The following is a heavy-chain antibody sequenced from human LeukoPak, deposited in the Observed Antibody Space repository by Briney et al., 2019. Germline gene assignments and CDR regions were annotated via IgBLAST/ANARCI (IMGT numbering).Heavy chain of an antibody. J-gene: IGHJ3*02. D-gene: IGHD2-8*01. CDR2: IIPIFDTA. Sequence: SVKVSCKASGGTFNKYAISWVRQAPGQGLEWVGGIIPIFDTANYAQKFQGRVTITADESTSTAYMELSSLRSDDTAVYYCARDRLMVDDVFGDAFDIWGQGTLVTVSS. CDR3: ARDRLMVDDVFGDAFDI. V-gene: IGHV1-69*13. CDR1: GGTFNKYA.